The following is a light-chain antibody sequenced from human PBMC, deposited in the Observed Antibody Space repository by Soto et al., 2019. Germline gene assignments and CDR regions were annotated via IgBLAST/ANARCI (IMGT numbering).Light chain of an antibody. CDR1: QYINTR. CDR2: QTS. J-gene: IGKJ1*01. CDR3: HQHQSWHRT. V-gene: IGKV3D-11*01. Sequence: EIVLTPSPATLSSFPGDRSTLSCMAIQYINTRLAWYQHRPGQDTRIIIYQTSIRAAGITDRFSASGTGTDFTLTVRDVQPEDFAVYYCHQHQSWHRTFGKGKQVDLK.